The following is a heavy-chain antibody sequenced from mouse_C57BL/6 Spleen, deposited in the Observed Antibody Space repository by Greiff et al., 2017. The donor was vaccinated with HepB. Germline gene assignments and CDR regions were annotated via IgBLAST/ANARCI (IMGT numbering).Heavy chain of an antibody. CDR1: GFTFSDYG. D-gene: IGHD1-1*01. V-gene: IGHV5-17*01. CDR2: ISSGSSTI. J-gene: IGHJ2*01. CDR3: ARRDGSSSFDY. Sequence: EVKVEESGGGLVKPGGSLKLSCAASGFTFSDYGMHWVRQAPEKGLEWVAYISSGSSTIYYADTVKGRFTISRDNAKNTLFLQMTSLRSEDTAMYYCARRDGSSSFDYWGQGTTLTVSS.